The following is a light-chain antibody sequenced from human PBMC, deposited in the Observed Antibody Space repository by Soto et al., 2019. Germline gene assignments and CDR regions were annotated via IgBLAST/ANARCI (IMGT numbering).Light chain of an antibody. CDR1: SGSVSATNY. V-gene: IGLV8-61*01. CDR3: VLYIYSATNWV. J-gene: IGLJ3*02. Sequence: QTVVTQEPSFSVSPGGTVTLTCGLSSGSVSATNYPSWYQQTPGQAPRTLIYNTNTRSSGVPDRFSGSILGNKAALTITGAQAEDDSDYYCVLYIYSATNWVFGGGTKVTVL. CDR2: NTN.